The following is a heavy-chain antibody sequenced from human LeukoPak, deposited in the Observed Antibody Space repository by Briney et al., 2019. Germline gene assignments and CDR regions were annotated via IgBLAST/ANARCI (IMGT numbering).Heavy chain of an antibody. Sequence: GGSLRLSCAASGFTFSSYAMSWVRQAPGKGLEWVSGISGSGGSTYYADSVKGRFTISRDISKNTVYLQMNNMRPEEDTAVYFCAKDKGNYGYDYWGQGTLVTVSS. CDR3: AKDKGNYGYDY. CDR1: GFTFSSYA. J-gene: IGHJ4*02. D-gene: IGHD5-24*01. CDR2: ISGSGGST. V-gene: IGHV3-23*01.